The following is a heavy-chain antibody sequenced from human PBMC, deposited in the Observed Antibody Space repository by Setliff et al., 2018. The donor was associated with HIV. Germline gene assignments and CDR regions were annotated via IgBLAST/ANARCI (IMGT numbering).Heavy chain of an antibody. CDR3: VREGGRITMVRGVPSGGLDV. Sequence: KPSETLSLTCTVSGGSISSGTYYWSWIRQPADKGLEWIGRIYASGSTNYNPSLRSRVAISVDTSKNHFSLNLSSVTAADTAVYYCVREGGRITMVRGVPSGGLDVWGQGTTVTVSS. CDR1: GGSISSGTYY. V-gene: IGHV4-61*02. J-gene: IGHJ6*02. CDR2: IYASGST. D-gene: IGHD3-10*01.